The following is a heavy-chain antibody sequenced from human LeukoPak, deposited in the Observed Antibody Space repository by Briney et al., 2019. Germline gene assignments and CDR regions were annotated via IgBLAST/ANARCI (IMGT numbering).Heavy chain of an antibody. Sequence: GGSLRLSCAASGFTFSSKSMNWVRQAPGKGLEWVSFISSDGTSIYYADSVKGRFAISRDNAKNSLYLQMNSLRAEDTAVYYCARDRRGDRYWGQGTLVTVSS. CDR2: ISSDGTSI. V-gene: IGHV3-21*01. CDR1: GFTFSSKS. D-gene: IGHD3-16*01. CDR3: ARDRRGDRY. J-gene: IGHJ4*02.